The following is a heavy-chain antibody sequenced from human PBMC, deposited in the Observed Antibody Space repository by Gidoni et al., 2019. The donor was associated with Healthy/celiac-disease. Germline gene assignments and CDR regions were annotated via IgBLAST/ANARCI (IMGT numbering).Heavy chain of an antibody. CDR3: ARGSYYYDSSGYFYYFDY. CDR1: GLTFRSYA. CDR2: ISYDGSNK. D-gene: IGHD3-22*01. Sequence: VQLVESGGGVVQPGRSLRLPCAASGLTFRSYAMHWVRQAPGKGLEWVAVISYDGSNKYYADSVKGRFTISRDNSKNTLYLQMNSLRAEDTAVYYCARGSYYYDSSGYFYYFDYWGQGTLVTVSS. V-gene: IGHV3-30*04. J-gene: IGHJ4*02.